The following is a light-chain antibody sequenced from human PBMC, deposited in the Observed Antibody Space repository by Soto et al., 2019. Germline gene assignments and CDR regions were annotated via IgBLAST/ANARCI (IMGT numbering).Light chain of an antibody. CDR3: SSFTSSSTYV. CDR2: DVT. CDR1: SSDVGGYNY. V-gene: IGLV2-14*01. Sequence: QSALTQPASVSGSPGQSIAISCTGTSSDVGGYNYVSWYQQHPGKAPKLIIYDVTNRPSAVSDRFSGSKSGNTASLTISGLQAEDEADYYCSSFTSSSTYVFGSGTKLTVL. J-gene: IGLJ1*01.